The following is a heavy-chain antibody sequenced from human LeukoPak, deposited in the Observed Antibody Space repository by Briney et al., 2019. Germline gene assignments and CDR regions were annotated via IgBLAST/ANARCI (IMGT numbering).Heavy chain of an antibody. CDR2: IIPIFGTA. CDR1: GGTFSSYA. J-gene: IGHJ5*02. Sequence: ASVKVSCKASGGTFSSYAISWVRQAPGQGLEWMGGIIPIFGTANYAQKFQGRVTITADESTSTACMELSSLRSEDTAVYYCARVRDSSPGVDWFDPWGQGTLVTVSS. D-gene: IGHD6-13*01. V-gene: IGHV1-69*01. CDR3: ARVRDSSPGVDWFDP.